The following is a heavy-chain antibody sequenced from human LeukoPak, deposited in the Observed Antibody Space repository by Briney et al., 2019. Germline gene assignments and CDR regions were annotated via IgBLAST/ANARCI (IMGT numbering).Heavy chain of an antibody. Sequence: GESLRLSCTVSGFTFGDYALSWVRQAPGKGLEWVGFIRSKGYGGITEYAASVKGRFTISRDDSKSIAYLQVNSLKTEDTAVYYCSRMYSESSSWALDYWGQGTLVTVSS. D-gene: IGHD6-13*01. J-gene: IGHJ4*02. CDR3: SRMYSESSSWALDY. CDR1: GFTFGDYA. CDR2: IRSKGYGGIT. V-gene: IGHV3-49*04.